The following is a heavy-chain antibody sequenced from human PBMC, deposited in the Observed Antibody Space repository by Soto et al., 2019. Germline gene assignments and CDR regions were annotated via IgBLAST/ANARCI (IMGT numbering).Heavy chain of an antibody. J-gene: IGHJ6*03. V-gene: IGHV4-59*01. Sequence: PSETLSLTCTVSGGSISSYYWSWIRQPPGKGLEWIGYIFYSESTNYNPSLKSRVTISVDTSKNQFSLKLSSVTAADTAVYYCARGLREVRRFLEWSNIRDYYYYYMDVWGKGTTVTVSS. CDR3: ARGLREVRRFLEWSNIRDYYYYYMDV. CDR2: IFYSEST. D-gene: IGHD3-3*01. CDR1: GGSISSYY.